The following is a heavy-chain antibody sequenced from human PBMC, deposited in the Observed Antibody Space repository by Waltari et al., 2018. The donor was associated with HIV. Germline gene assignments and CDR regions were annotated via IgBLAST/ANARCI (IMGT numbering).Heavy chain of an antibody. CDR1: GFGFRCFG. CDR2: ISNRSDFI. CDR3: ASLPTEGQPPRVF. D-gene: IGHD5-18*01. V-gene: IGHV3-21*06. J-gene: IGHJ4*02. Sequence: EVHLVESGGGLVKPGGSLRLSCTAPGFGFRCFGMNWVRRVPGKGLEWVSAISNRSDFINYADSVKGRFTIYRDNAANSLYLQMNALRNEDTAVYFCASLPTEGQPPRVFWGQGIIVTVSS.